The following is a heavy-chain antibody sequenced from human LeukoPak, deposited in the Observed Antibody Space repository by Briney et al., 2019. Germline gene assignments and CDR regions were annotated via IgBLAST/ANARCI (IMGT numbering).Heavy chain of an antibody. CDR3: ARIETEDYGDYEGLSWPLGY. Sequence: ASVKVSCKASGYTFTSYGISWVRQAPGQGLEWMGWISAYDGNTNYAQKLQGRVTMTTDTSTSTAYMELRSLRSDDTAVYYCARIETEDYGDYEGLSWPLGYWGQGTLVTVSS. CDR1: GYTFTSYG. CDR2: ISAYDGNT. J-gene: IGHJ4*02. D-gene: IGHD4-17*01. V-gene: IGHV1-18*01.